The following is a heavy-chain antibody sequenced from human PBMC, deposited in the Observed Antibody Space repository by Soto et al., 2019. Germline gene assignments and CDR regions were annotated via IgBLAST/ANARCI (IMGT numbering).Heavy chain of an antibody. V-gene: IGHV1-69*12. D-gene: IGHD2-2*01. CDR1: GGTFNSHT. CDR2: IMPVFGVT. Sequence: QVQLVQSGAAVKKPGSSVKVSCRAPGGTFNSHTITWVRQAPGKGLEWMGGIMPVFGVTNYAREFQGRFTMTANDSTITAYMEVRGLTSDDTAVYYCAGEGVTSSMSLPGMVYHYYGLDVWGQGATVSVSS. J-gene: IGHJ6*02. CDR3: AGEGVTSSMSLPGMVYHYYGLDV.